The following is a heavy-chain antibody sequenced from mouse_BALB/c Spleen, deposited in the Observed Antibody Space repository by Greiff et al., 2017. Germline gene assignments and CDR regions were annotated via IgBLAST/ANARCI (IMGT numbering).Heavy chain of an antibody. Sequence: DVQLQESGPGLVKPSQSLSLTCTVTGYSITSDYAWNWIRQFPGNKLEWMGYISYSGSTSYNPSLKSRISITRDTSKNQFFLQLNSVTTEDTATYYCARRMVTTFGYYAMDYWGQGTSVTVSS. J-gene: IGHJ4*01. CDR2: ISYSGST. CDR3: ARRMVTTFGYYAMDY. D-gene: IGHD2-1*01. V-gene: IGHV3-2*02. CDR1: GYSITSDYA.